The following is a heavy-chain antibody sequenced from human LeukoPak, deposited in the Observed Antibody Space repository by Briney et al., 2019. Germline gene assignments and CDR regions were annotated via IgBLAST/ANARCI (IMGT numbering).Heavy chain of an antibody. Sequence: PSQTLSLTCTVSGGSISSGSYYWSWIRQPAGKGLEWIGRIYTSGSTNYNPSLKSRVTISVDTSKNQFSLKLSSETAADTAVYYCARNVGSGTYYYYYYMDVWGKGTTVTVSS. J-gene: IGHJ6*03. CDR1: GGSISSGSYY. CDR2: IYTSGST. D-gene: IGHD3-10*01. V-gene: IGHV4-61*02. CDR3: ARNVGSGTYYYYYYMDV.